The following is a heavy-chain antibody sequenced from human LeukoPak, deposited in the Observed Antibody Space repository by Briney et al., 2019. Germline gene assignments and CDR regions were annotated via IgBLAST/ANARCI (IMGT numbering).Heavy chain of an antibody. CDR3: ARWKMSGSYSAGDY. J-gene: IGHJ4*02. Sequence: GGSLRLSCAASGFTVSSNYMSWVRQAPGKGLEWVSVIYSGGSTYYADSVKGRFTISRDNSKNTLYLQMNSLRAEDTAVYYCARWKMSGSYSAGDYWGQGPLVTVSS. D-gene: IGHD1-26*01. CDR1: GFTVSSNY. CDR2: IYSGGST. V-gene: IGHV3-66*01.